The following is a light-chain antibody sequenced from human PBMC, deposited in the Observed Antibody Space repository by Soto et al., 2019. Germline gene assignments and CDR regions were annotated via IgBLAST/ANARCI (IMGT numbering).Light chain of an antibody. V-gene: IGKV3-11*01. J-gene: IGKJ1*01. CDR3: HQRQSWPRT. CDR2: QTS. Sequence: EIVLTQSPATLSWFPGDRVTLSCRASQYINTRLAWYQHRPGQAPRLLIYQTSIRAAGIPARFSASGSGTDFTLTISDVQPEDFALYYCHQRQSWPRTFGQGTKVDI. CDR1: QYINTR.